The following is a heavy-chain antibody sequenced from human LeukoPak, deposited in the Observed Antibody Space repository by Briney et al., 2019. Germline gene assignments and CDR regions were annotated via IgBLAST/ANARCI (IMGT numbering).Heavy chain of an antibody. Sequence: GGSLRLSCAASGFSFSTTWIHWVRQPPGQGLVWVARITSDGTSTSYAESVKGRFTISRDNAKNTLYLQMNSLRAEDTAVYYCARDWYHAIDYWGQGTLVTVSP. CDR3: ARDWYHAIDY. D-gene: IGHD2-2*01. CDR2: ITSDGTST. CDR1: GFSFSTTW. J-gene: IGHJ4*02. V-gene: IGHV3-74*03.